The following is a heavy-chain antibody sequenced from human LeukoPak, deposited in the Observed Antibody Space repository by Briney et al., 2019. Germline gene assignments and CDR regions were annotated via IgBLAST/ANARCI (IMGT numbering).Heavy chain of an antibody. CDR2: ISRNGSTK. D-gene: IGHD6-19*01. CDR3: ARWGRPGMVSSDWYSRLSRNWFDP. V-gene: IGHV3-11*04. CDR1: GFTFSDYN. J-gene: IGHJ5*02. Sequence: PGGSLRLSCAASGFTFSDYNMRWIRQAPGKGLEWVSSISRNGSTKYYADSVKGRFTISRDNAKKSLYLHMNSLRAEDTAVYYCARWGRPGMVSSDWYSRLSRNWFDPWGQVTLVTVSS.